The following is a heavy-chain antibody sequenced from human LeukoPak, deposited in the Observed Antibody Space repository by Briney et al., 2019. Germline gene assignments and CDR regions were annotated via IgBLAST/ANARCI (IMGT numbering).Heavy chain of an antibody. J-gene: IGHJ5*02. CDR2: TYYRSTWYN. CDR3: ARRLTQYDCFDP. Sequence: SQTLSLTCAISGDSVSSNSGAWNWIRQSPSRGLEWLGRTYYRSTWYNDYAVSVRGRITVNPDTSKNQFSLHLNSVTPEDTAVYYCARRLTQYDCFDPWGQGILVTVSS. CDR1: GDSVSSNSGA. D-gene: IGHD2-2*01. V-gene: IGHV6-1*01.